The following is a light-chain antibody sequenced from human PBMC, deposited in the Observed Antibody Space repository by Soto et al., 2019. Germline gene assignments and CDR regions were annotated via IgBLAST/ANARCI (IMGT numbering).Light chain of an antibody. Sequence: ETLMTQSPDTLSVSLGERATLSCRASQSVSSSFLAWYQQKPGQAPRLLIYGASSRATGIPDRFSGSGSGTDFTLTISRLEPEDFAVYYCHQYGSSPATFGQGTKVDIK. CDR3: HQYGSSPAT. V-gene: IGKV3-20*01. CDR1: QSVSSSF. CDR2: GAS. J-gene: IGKJ1*01.